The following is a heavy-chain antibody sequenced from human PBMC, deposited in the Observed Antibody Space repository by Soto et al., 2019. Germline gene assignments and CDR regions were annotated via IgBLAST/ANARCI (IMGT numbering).Heavy chain of an antibody. Sequence: EVQLVESGGGLVQPGGSLRLSCAASGFTFSSYSMNWVRQAPGKGLEWVSYISSSSSTIYYADSVKGRFTISRDNAKNSLYLQMNSLRAEDTAVYYCARRSGSYYNVGGYYYYYMDVWGKGTTVTVSS. CDR1: GFTFSSYS. CDR2: ISSSSSTI. CDR3: ARRSGSYYNVGGYYYYYMDV. J-gene: IGHJ6*03. D-gene: IGHD3-10*01. V-gene: IGHV3-48*01.